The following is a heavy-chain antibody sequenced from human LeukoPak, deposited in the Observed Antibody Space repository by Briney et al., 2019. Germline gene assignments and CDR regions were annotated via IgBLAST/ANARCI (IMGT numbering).Heavy chain of an antibody. CDR2: IYHSGTT. D-gene: IGHD4-17*01. V-gene: IGHV4-38-2*02. CDR3: VRAGDYASDH. CDR1: GCSISSGYY. Sequence: SETLSLTCTVSGCSISSGYYWDWIRQPPGEGLEWIGIIYHSGTTYYNPSLKSRVTISVDTSKNQFSLKLSSVTAADTAVYYCVRAGDYASDHWGQGTLVTVSS. J-gene: IGHJ4*02.